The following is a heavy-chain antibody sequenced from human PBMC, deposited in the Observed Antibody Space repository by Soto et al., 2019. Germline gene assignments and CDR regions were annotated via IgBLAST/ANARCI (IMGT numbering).Heavy chain of an antibody. CDR1: GGSIISSHW. J-gene: IGHJ4*02. V-gene: IGHV4-4*02. D-gene: IGHD3-16*01. CDR3: ASSGGGEDY. Sequence: QVQLQESGPGLVKPSGTLSLSCAVSGGSIISSHWWTWVRQPPGKGLEWIGEIYHSGSTNYNPSLTSRVTISVETSRNQSSRTLSSVAAAATAVYSCASSGGGEDYWGQGILVTVSS. CDR2: IYHSGST.